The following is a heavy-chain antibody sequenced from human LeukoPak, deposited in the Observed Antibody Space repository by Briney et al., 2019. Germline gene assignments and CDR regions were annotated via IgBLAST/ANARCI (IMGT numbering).Heavy chain of an antibody. CDR3: TRSGRGGAFDI. CDR1: GFSFSDYW. V-gene: IGHV3-74*01. Sequence: GGSLRLSCAASGFSFSDYWMHWVRQAPGKGLLWVSRITSDGSSTIYADAVKGRFTMSRDNAKNTLYLQMNSLRDEDTAVYYCTRSGRGGAFDIWGQGTRVTVSS. D-gene: IGHD1-26*01. J-gene: IGHJ3*02. CDR2: ITSDGSST.